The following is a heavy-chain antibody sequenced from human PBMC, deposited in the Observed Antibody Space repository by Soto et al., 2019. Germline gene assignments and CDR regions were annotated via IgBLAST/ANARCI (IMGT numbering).Heavy chain of an antibody. Sequence: LSLTCTVSEGSISSGDYYWSWIRQPPGTGLEWIGYIYYSGSTYYNPSLKSRVTISVDTSKNQFSLKLSSVTAADTAVYYCARAFHRPAYSTSIWGQGTLVTVSS. D-gene: IGHD3-3*01. CDR2: IYYSGST. CDR1: EGSISSGDYY. CDR3: ARAFHRPAYSTSI. V-gene: IGHV4-30-4*01. J-gene: IGHJ1*01.